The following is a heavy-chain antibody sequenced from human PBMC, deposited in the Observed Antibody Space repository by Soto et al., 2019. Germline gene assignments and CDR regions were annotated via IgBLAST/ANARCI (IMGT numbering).Heavy chain of an antibody. CDR1: GFTFSTYV. CDR2: ISGSGGST. Sequence: EVQLLESGGGLAQPEGSLRLSCAASGFTFSTYVMTWVRLAPGKGLEWVSTISGSGGSTYYADSVKGRFTISRDNSKNTLYLQMKSLRAEDTAVYYCAKGGYCSTTSCYLPYNYYGMDVWGQGTTVTVSS. J-gene: IGHJ6*02. CDR3: AKGGYCSTTSCYLPYNYYGMDV. V-gene: IGHV3-23*01. D-gene: IGHD2-2*01.